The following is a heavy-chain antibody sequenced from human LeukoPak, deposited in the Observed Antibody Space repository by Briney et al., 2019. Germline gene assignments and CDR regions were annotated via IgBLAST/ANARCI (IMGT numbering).Heavy chain of an antibody. Sequence: GGSLRLSCAASGFTYSSSAMSWVRQAPGKGLYWVSAISGSGTGTYYADSVKGRFTISRDNSKNTLYLQMNSLRAEDTAVYYCAKEGGTGTRFDYWGQGTLVTVSS. CDR2: ISGSGTGT. V-gene: IGHV3-23*01. CDR3: AKEGGTGTRFDY. D-gene: IGHD1-7*01. CDR1: GFTYSSSA. J-gene: IGHJ4*02.